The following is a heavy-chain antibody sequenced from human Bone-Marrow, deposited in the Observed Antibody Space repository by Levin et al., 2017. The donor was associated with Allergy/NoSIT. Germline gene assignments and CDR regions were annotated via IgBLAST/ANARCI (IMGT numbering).Heavy chain of an antibody. CDR3: ARGFYGDYVGFDY. J-gene: IGHJ4*02. V-gene: IGHV3-48*02. CDR1: GFTFTTYS. D-gene: IGHD4-17*01. CDR2: ISTSGSTI. Sequence: GESLKISCAASGFTFTTYSMNWVRQAPGKGLEWLSYISTSGSTIYYADSLKGRFTISRDNAKNSLYLQMNSLRDEDTAVYFCARGFYGDYVGFDYWGQGTLVTVSS.